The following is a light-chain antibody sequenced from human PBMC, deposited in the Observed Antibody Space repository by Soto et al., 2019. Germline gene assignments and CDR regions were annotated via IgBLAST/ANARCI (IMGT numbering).Light chain of an antibody. V-gene: IGLV2-14*01. CDR1: SSDIGAYNY. Sequence: QSVLTQPASVSGSPGQSITISCTGTSSDIGAYNYVSWYQQHPVKAPKLMIYDVTNRPSGVSDRFSDSKSGNTASLTISGLQAEDEADYYCSSYTSSSTPYVFGTGTKVTVL. J-gene: IGLJ1*01. CDR3: SSYTSSSTPYV. CDR2: DVT.